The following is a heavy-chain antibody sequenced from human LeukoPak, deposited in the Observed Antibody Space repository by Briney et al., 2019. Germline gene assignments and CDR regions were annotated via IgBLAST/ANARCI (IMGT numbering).Heavy chain of an antibody. CDR3: ARLVLTVWFGESPYYFDY. CDR2: IYYSGST. Sequence: TLSLTCTVSGGSISSTSYYWGWIRQPPGKGLEWIGYIYYSGSTYYNPSLKSRVTISVDTSKNQFSLKLSSVTAADTAVYYCARLVLTVWFGESPYYFDYWGQGTLVTVSS. D-gene: IGHD3-10*01. J-gene: IGHJ4*02. V-gene: IGHV4-30-4*08. CDR1: GGSISSTSYY.